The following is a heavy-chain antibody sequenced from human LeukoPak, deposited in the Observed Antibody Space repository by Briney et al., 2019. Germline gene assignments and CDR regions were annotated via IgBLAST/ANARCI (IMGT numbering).Heavy chain of an antibody. V-gene: IGHV1-2*06. CDR2: TNPNSGGT. CDR3: ARDRYGDYYFDY. D-gene: IGHD4-17*01. Sequence: ASVKVSCKASGYTFTGCYMHWVRQAPGQGLEWMGRTNPNSGGTNYAQKFQGRVTMTRDTSISTAYMELSRLRSEDTAVYYCARDRYGDYYFDYWGQGTLVTVSS. J-gene: IGHJ4*02. CDR1: GYTFTGCY.